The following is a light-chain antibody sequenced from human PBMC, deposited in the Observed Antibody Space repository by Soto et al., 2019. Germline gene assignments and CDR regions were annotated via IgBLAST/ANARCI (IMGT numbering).Light chain of an antibody. J-gene: IGKJ1*01. CDR1: QSVSSSY. V-gene: IGKV3-20*01. Sequence: EIVLTQSPGTLSLSPGERATLSCRASQSVSSSYLAWYQQKPGQAPRLLIYGASSWATGIPDRFSGSGSGTDFPLTISRLEPEDFALYYCQQYGSSPRTFGQGTKVEIK. CDR2: GAS. CDR3: QQYGSSPRT.